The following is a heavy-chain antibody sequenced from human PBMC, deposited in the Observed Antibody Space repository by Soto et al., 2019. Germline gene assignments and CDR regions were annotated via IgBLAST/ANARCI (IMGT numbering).Heavy chain of an antibody. CDR1: GGTFSSYA. Sequence: SVKVSCKASGGTFSSYAISWVRQAPGQGLEWMGGIIPIFGTANYAQKFQGRVTITADESTSTAYMELSSLRSEDTAVYYCARDQIAVAGTLDYWGQGTLVTVSS. J-gene: IGHJ4*02. D-gene: IGHD6-19*01. CDR2: IIPIFGTA. CDR3: ARDQIAVAGTLDY. V-gene: IGHV1-69*13.